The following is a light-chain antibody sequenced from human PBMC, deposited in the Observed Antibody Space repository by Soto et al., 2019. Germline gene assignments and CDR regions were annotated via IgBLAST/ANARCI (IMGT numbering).Light chain of an antibody. V-gene: IGKV3-20*01. J-gene: IGKJ1*01. Sequence: VMFTQAPFTLSLSPGERATLSCRASQSVSNNYLAWYQQKPGQAPRLLIYGVSNRATGIPDRFSGSGSGTDFTLTIIRLEPEDFAVYFCQQYGSSPWTFGQGTKVAIK. CDR3: QQYGSSPWT. CDR2: GVS. CDR1: QSVSNNY.